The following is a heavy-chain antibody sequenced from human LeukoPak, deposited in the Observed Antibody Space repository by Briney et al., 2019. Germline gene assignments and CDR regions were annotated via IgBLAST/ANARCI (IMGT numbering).Heavy chain of an antibody. CDR2: ISWNSGSI. D-gene: IGHD3-3*01. CDR3: AKDTQYDFWSGYWDY. CDR1: GFTFDDYA. J-gene: IGHJ4*02. V-gene: IGHV3-9*03. Sequence: GGSLRLSCAASGFTFDDYAMHWVRQAPGKGLEWVSGISWNSGSIGYADSVKDRFTISRDNAKNSLYLQMNSLRAEDMALYYCAKDTQYDFWSGYWDYWGQGTLVTVSS.